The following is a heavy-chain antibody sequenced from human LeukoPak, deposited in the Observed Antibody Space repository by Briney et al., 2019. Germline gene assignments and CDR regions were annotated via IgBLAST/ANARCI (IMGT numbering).Heavy chain of an antibody. J-gene: IGHJ4*02. CDR3: AHTGGYVDYYFDY. CDR1: GFALDTVGVG. CDR2: IYWDDDE. V-gene: IGHV2-5*02. Sequence: SGPTLVKPTQTLTLTCTFSGFALDTVGVGVSWIRQPPGKAPEWLALIYWDDDERSSPSLKSRLTITKDTSKSQVVLTLTNMEPVDTATYYCAHTGGYVDYYFDYWGQGTLVTVSS. D-gene: IGHD4-17*01.